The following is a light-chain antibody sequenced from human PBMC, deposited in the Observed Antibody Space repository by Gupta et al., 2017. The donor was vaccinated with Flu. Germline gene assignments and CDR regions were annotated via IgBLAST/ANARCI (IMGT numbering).Light chain of an antibody. V-gene: IGLV1-47*01. CDR1: SSNIGSNY. Sequence: QSVLTQPPSASGTHGQRVTISCSGSSSNIGSNYVYWYQQLPGTAPKLLIYRNNQRPSGVPDRFSGSKSGTSASLAISGLRAEDEADYYCAAWDDSLSGWVFGGGTKLTVL. CDR3: AAWDDSLSGWV. J-gene: IGLJ3*02. CDR2: RNN.